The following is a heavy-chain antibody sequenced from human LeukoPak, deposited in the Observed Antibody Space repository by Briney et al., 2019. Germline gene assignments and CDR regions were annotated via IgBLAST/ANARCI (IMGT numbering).Heavy chain of an antibody. D-gene: IGHD4-11*01. V-gene: IGHV4-34*01. Sequence: SETLSLTXAVYGGSFSGYYWSWIRQTPGKGLEWLGEINHSGSTNYNPSLKSRVTISVDTSKNQFSLKLSSVTAADTAVYYCARAPTGIYYYYYMDVWGKGTTVTVSS. CDR3: ARAPTGIYYYYYMDV. CDR2: INHSGST. J-gene: IGHJ6*03. CDR1: GGSFSGYY.